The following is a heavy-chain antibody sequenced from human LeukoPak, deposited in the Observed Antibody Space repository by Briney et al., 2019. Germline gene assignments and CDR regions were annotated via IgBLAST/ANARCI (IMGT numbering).Heavy chain of an antibody. CDR2: MNPNSGGT. Sequence: ASVKDSCKASGYTFTAYYMHWVRQAPGQGLEWMGWMNPNSGGTKYAEKFQGRVTMSRDTSISTAYMELSRLRSDDTAVYYCTKVGFNAWGQGTLVTVSS. CDR3: TKVGFNA. CDR1: GYTFTAYY. V-gene: IGHV1-2*02. J-gene: IGHJ5*02.